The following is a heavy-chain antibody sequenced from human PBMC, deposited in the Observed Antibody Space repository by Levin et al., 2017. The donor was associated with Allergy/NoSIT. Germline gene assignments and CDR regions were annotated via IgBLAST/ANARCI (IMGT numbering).Heavy chain of an antibody. D-gene: IGHD3-22*01. CDR1: GFTFTSYS. Sequence: GESLKISCVASGFTFTSYSMNWVRQAPGKGLEWVSSISSSSGYIFYADSLKGRFTISRDNAKNSLYLQMDSLRVEDTAAYYCTRRYYDTSGSHFDWWGQGTLVTVSS. CDR2: ISSSSGYI. J-gene: IGHJ4*02. V-gene: IGHV3-21*01. CDR3: TRRYYDTSGSHFDW.